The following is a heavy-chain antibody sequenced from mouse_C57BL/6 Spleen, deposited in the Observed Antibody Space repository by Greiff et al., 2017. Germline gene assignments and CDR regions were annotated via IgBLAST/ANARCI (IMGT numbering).Heavy chain of an antibody. CDR1: GYTFTSYW. Sequence: VQLQQPGAELVMPGASVKLSCKASGYTFTSYWMHWVKQRPGQGLEWIGEIDPSDSYTNYNQKFKGKSTLTVDKSSSTAYMQLSSLTSEDSAVYYCARWATGVDYWGQGTSVTVSS. D-gene: IGHD3-1*01. J-gene: IGHJ4*01. CDR3: ARWATGVDY. CDR2: IDPSDSYT. V-gene: IGHV1-69*01.